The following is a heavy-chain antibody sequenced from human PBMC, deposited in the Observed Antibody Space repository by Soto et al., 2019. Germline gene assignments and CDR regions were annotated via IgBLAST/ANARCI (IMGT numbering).Heavy chain of an antibody. CDR1: GRSFSGYY. D-gene: IGHD5-12*01. CDR3: ARGDAYIVGRYEFDS. CDR2: INHSGST. Sequence: QVQLQQWGAGLLKPSATLSLTCAVYGRSFSGYYGSWIRQPPGKRLEWFGAINHSGSTTYNPSRKGRGTISVDTSKNKYSLKLRSVTAADTAVSECARGDAYIVGRYEFDSWGQGTLVTVSS. V-gene: IGHV4-34*01. J-gene: IGHJ4*02.